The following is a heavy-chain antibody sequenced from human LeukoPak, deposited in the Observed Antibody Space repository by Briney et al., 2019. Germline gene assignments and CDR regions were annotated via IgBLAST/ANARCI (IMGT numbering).Heavy chain of an antibody. Sequence: PSETLSLTCTVSGGSISSSSYYWGWIRQPPGKGLEWIGSIYYSGSTYYNPSLKSRVTISVDTSKNQFSLKLSSVTAADTAVYYCAREPYSSSSGFDYWGQGTLATVSS. J-gene: IGHJ4*02. CDR2: IYYSGST. D-gene: IGHD6-6*01. V-gene: IGHV4-39*07. CDR1: GGSISSSSYY. CDR3: AREPYSSSSGFDY.